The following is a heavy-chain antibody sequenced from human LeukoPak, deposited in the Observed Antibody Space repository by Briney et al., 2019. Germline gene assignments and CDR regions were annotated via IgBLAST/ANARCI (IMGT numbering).Heavy chain of an antibody. CDR3: ARLDYGDSLGNWFDP. V-gene: IGHV3-30*04. J-gene: IGHJ5*02. CDR2: ISYDGSNK. Sequence: GSLRLSCAASGFTFSSYAMHWVRQAPGKGLEWVAVISYDGSNKYYADSVKGRFTISRDNSKNTLYLQMNSLRAEDTAVYYCARLDYGDSLGNWFDPWGQGTLVTVSS. D-gene: IGHD4-17*01. CDR1: GFTFSSYA.